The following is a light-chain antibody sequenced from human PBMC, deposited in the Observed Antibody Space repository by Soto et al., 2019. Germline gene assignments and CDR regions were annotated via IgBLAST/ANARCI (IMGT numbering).Light chain of an antibody. CDR3: MEDLQPPRT. Sequence: EIGMTPSPLSLPVTPGEPASISCRTSQSLSHSNGNNYLEWYLQNPGQSPQLLIYFGSNRASGVPDRFSGSGSGTDFTLKISRVEADDVGVYYCMEDLQPPRTCGPGTKVDIK. CDR2: FGS. CDR1: QSLSHSNGNNY. J-gene: IGKJ3*01. V-gene: IGKV2-28*01.